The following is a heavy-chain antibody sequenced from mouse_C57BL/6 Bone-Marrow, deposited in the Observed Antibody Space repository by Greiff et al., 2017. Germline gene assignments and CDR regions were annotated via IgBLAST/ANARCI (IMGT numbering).Heavy chain of an antibody. D-gene: IGHD2-1*01. V-gene: IGHV6-6*01. Sequence: EVKVVESGGGLVQPGGSMKLSCAASGFTFSDAWMDWVRQSPEQGLEWVAEIRNKANNHATYYAESVKGRYTISRDDSKSSFYLQMNSLRAEDTVIYYCTRNYYYWGQGTTLTVSS. CDR2: IRNKANNHAT. CDR3: TRNYYY. J-gene: IGHJ2*01. CDR1: GFTFSDAW.